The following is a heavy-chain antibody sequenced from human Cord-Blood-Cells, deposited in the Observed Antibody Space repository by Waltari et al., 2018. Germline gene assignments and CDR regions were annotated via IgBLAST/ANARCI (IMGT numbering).Heavy chain of an antibody. CDR2: IIPIFVTA. CDR3: ARRSNYYDSSGYYFDY. Sequence: QVQLVQSGAEVKKPGSSVKVSCKASGGTFSSYAISWVRQAPGKGLEWMGGIIPIFVTANYAQKFRGRVPITADDSTSTAYMELSSLGSEDTAVYYCARRSNYYDSSGYYFDYWGQGTLVTVSS. D-gene: IGHD3-22*01. V-gene: IGHV1-69*01. J-gene: IGHJ4*02. CDR1: GGTFSSYA.